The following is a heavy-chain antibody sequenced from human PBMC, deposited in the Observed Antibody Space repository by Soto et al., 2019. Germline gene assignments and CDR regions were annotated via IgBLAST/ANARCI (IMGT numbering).Heavy chain of an antibody. J-gene: IGHJ6*02. CDR1: GYSFTSYW. Sequence: GQSVKISSKGSGYSFTSYWISWVRQMPGKGLEWMGRIDPSDSYTNYSPSFQGHVTISADKSISTAYLQWSSLTASDTAVYYCARAPITIFGVVPPYLYYGMDVWGQGTTVTASS. D-gene: IGHD3-3*01. V-gene: IGHV5-10-1*01. CDR2: IDPSDSYT. CDR3: ARAPITIFGVVPPYLYYGMDV.